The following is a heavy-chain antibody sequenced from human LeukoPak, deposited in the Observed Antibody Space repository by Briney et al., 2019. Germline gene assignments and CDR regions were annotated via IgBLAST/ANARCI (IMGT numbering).Heavy chain of an antibody. D-gene: IGHD3-22*01. J-gene: IGHJ2*01. Sequence: PGGSLRLSCAASGFTFSNYAMSWVRQAPGKGLEWVSGISGSGGSTYYADSVKGRLTISRDNSKNTLYQQMDSLRAEDTAVYYCAKVGIRISLIVVVFTTADDWYFDLWGRGTLVTVSS. CDR3: AKVGIRISLIVVVFTTADDWYFDL. CDR1: GFTFSNYA. V-gene: IGHV3-23*01. CDR2: ISGSGGST.